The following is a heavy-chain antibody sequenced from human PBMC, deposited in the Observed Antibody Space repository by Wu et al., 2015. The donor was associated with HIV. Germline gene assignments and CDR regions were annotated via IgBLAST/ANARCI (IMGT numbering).Heavy chain of an antibody. V-gene: IGHV1-8*01. CDR2: MNPNNGNT. Sequence: QVQLVQSGTEVKKPGASVKVSCKASGYTFTTYDINWVRQATGQGLEYMGWMNPNNGNTASAQRFQGRITMTRTTSISTAYLELSSLRSEDTAVYYCASDTEGYCNGTICYWSFDSWGQGTLVAVSS. CDR3: ASDTEGYCNGTICYWSFDS. CDR1: GYTFTTYD. J-gene: IGHJ4*02. D-gene: IGHD2-2*01.